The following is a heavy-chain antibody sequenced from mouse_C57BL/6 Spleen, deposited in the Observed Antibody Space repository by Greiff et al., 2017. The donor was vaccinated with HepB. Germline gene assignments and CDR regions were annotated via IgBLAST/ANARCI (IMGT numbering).Heavy chain of an antibody. Sequence: EVQLQQSGAELVRPGASVKLSCTASGFNIKDDYMHWVKQRPEQGLEWIGWIDPENGDTEYASKFQGKATITAGTSSNTAYLHLSSLTSEDTAVYYCTTRATGSYYDSTAWFAYWGQGTLVTVSA. CDR1: GFNIKDDY. CDR2: IDPENGDT. J-gene: IGHJ3*01. V-gene: IGHV14-4*01. CDR3: TTRATGSYYDSTAWFAY. D-gene: IGHD2-4*01.